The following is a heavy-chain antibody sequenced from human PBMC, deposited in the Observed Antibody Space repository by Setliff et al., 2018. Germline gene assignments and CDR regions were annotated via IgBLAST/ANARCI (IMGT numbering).Heavy chain of an antibody. CDR1: GFTFTSYA. V-gene: IGHV3-74*01. J-gene: IGHJ6*02. D-gene: IGHD5-18*01. Sequence: GGSLRLSCAASGFTFTSYAMRWVRQAPGKGLVWVSRVNSDGTSTIYEDSVKGRFTISRDNAKNSLYLQMNSLRAEDTAVYYCASHLWIQLWLYYYGMDVWGQGTTVTVSS. CDR3: ASHLWIQLWLYYYGMDV. CDR2: VNSDGTST.